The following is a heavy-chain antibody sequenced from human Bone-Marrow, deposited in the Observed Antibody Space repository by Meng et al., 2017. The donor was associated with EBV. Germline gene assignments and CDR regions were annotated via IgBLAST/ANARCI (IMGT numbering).Heavy chain of an antibody. CDR2: IYDVRTT. J-gene: IGHJ4*02. CDR3: AKSRSSTPGVVDS. D-gene: IGHD3-10*01. CDR1: GAFVSGGPYH. Sequence: QVHAQGSCPGRANTSDTVSLTCTLSGAFVSGGPYHWSLILQPPVKELEWIGYIYDVRTTIYNPPLQSRVTIFLDKSRNQFSLGLRSVTTADTAVYYCAKSRSSTPGVVDSWGQGTLVTVSS. V-gene: IGHV4-61*01.